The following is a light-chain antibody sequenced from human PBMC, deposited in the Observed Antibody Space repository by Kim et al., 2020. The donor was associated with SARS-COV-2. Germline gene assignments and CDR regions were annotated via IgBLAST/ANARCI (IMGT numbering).Light chain of an antibody. Sequence: ASIGDIFTITFLASHRISRYLNWYQQKPGKAPKLLIYATSVLLSGGPSRISGSGSGTDFTLALTSLQPDYFATYYCQQSYSTPHYTFGQGPKL. CDR2: ATS. CDR1: HRISRY. CDR3: QQSYSTPHYT. J-gene: IGKJ2*01. V-gene: IGKV1-39*01.